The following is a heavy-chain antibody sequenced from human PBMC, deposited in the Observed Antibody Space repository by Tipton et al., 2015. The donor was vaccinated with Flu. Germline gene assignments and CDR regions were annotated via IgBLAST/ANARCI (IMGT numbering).Heavy chain of an antibody. Sequence: TLSLTCTVSGGSISSYYWSWIRQPPGKGLEWIGYIYYSGSTNYNPSLKSRVTISVDTSKNQFSLKLSSVTAADTAVYYCAREGSGLYRNWFDPWGQGTLVTVSS. CDR3: AREGSGLYRNWFDP. CDR2: IYYSGST. J-gene: IGHJ5*02. V-gene: IGHV4-59*01. D-gene: IGHD6-19*01. CDR1: GGSISSYY.